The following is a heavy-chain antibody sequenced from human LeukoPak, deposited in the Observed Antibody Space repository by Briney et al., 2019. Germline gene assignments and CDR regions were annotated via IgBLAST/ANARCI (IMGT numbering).Heavy chain of an antibody. CDR3: ARGRSSSSWTYYYYYYMDV. V-gene: IGHV4-34*01. CDR2: INHSGST. Sequence: PSETLSLTCAVNGGSFSGYYWSWIRQPPGKGLEWIGEINHSGSTNYNPSLKSRVTISVDTSKNQFSLKLSSVTAADTAVYYCARGRSSSSWTYYYYYYMDVWGKGTRSPSP. D-gene: IGHD6-13*01. J-gene: IGHJ6*03. CDR1: GGSFSGYY.